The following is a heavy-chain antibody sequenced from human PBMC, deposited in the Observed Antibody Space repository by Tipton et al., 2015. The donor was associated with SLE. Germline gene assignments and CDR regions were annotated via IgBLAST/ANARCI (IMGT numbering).Heavy chain of an antibody. Sequence: TLSLTCTVSGGSISSYYWSWIRQPPGKGLEWIGYIYYSGSTNYNPSLKSRVTISVDTSKNQFSLKLSPVTAADTAVYYCARWSGIAGGYFDYWGQGTLVTVSS. J-gene: IGHJ4*02. CDR3: ARWSGIAGGYFDY. CDR1: GGSISSYY. D-gene: IGHD6-13*01. V-gene: IGHV4-59*08. CDR2: IYYSGST.